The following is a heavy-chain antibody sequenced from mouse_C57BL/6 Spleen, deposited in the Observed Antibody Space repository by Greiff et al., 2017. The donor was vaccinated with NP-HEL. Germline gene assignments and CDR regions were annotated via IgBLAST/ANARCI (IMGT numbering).Heavy chain of an antibody. J-gene: IGHJ4*01. V-gene: IGHV1-53*01. Sequence: VQLQQPGTELVKPGASVKMSCKASGYTFTSYWMHWVKQRPGQGLEWIGNINPSNGGTNYNEKFKSKAKLTVVKSSSTAYMQLSSLTSEDSAVYYCARIYYGYYYAMDYGGQGTSVTVSS. D-gene: IGHD2-2*01. CDR1: GYTFTSYW. CDR2: INPSNGGT. CDR3: ARIYYGYYYAMDY.